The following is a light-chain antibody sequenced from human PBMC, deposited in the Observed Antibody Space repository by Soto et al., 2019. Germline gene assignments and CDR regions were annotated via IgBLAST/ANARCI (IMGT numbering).Light chain of an antibody. CDR2: EVS. J-gene: IGLJ1*01. CDR1: SSDVGGYNY. V-gene: IGLV2-14*01. Sequence: QSALTQPASVSGSPGQSITISCTGTSSDVGGYNYVSWYQQHPGKAPKLMIYEVSNRPSGVSNRFSGSKSGNTASLTISGLQAEDEAEYYCISYTSSSTLVFGTGTKVTVL. CDR3: ISYTSSSTLV.